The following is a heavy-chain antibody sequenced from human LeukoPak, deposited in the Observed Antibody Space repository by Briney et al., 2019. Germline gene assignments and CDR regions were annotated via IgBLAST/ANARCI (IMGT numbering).Heavy chain of an antibody. J-gene: IGHJ4*02. CDR1: GGPFSGYF. CDR3: ARRYYYNLGSFPFDF. D-gene: IGHD3-10*01. CDR2: IHNSGTT. Sequence: SETLSLTCAVSGGPFSGYFWSWIRQSSGKGLEWIGEIHNSGTTNYNPSLNSRVTTSEDTSKNQFYLDLSSVTAADTAVYYCARRYYYNLGSFPFDFWGQGTLVTVSS. V-gene: IGHV4-34*01.